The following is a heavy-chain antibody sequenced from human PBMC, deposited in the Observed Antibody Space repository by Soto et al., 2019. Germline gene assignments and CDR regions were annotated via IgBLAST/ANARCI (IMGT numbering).Heavy chain of an antibody. CDR2: ITSNNNYI. CDR3: GRDTNFFASGSGVDY. Sequence: PVGSLRLSCAASGFTFSTYSMNWVRQAPGKGLEWVSSITSNNNYIHYAASVEGRFTISRDNAKNSLYLQMNSLRVEDTAVYYCGRDTNFFASGSGVDYWGQGTLVTVS. V-gene: IGHV3-21*01. CDR1: GFTFSTYS. J-gene: IGHJ4*02. D-gene: IGHD3-10*01.